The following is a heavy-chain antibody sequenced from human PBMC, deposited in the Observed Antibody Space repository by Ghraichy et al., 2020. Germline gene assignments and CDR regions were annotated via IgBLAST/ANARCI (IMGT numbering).Heavy chain of an antibody. D-gene: IGHD3-10*01. CDR3: ARGPRYYYGSGSRFFDY. J-gene: IGHJ4*02. CDR2: INHSGST. V-gene: IGHV4-34*01. Sequence: SETRSLTCAVYGGSFSGYYWSWIRQPPGKGLEWIGEINHSGSTNYNPSLKSRVTISVDTSKNQFSLKLSSVTAADTAVYYCARGPRYYYGSGSRFFDYWGQGTLVTVSS. CDR1: GGSFSGYY.